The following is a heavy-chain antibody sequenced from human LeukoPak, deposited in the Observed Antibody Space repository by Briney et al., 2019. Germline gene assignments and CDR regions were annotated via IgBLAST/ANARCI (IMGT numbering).Heavy chain of an antibody. J-gene: IGHJ6*02. CDR2: INHSGST. V-gene: IGHV4-34*01. Sequence: PSETLSLTCAVYGGSFSGYYWSWIRQPPGKGLEWIGEINHSGSTNYNPSLKGRATISVDTSKNQFSLKLSSVTAADTAVYYCARRWGSGNYYGSGSYLYYYYGMDVWGQGTTVTVSS. CDR3: ARRWGSGNYYGSGSYLYYYYGMDV. D-gene: IGHD3-10*01. CDR1: GGSFSGYY.